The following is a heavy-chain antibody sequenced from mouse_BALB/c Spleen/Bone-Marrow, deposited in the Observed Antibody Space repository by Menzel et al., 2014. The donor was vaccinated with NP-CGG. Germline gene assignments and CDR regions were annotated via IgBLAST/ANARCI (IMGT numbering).Heavy chain of an antibody. V-gene: IGHV4-1*02. CDR1: GFDFSRYW. CDR3: ARNGYYGYSDY. Sequence: EVKLLESGGGLVQPGGSLKLSCAALGFDFSRYWMSWVRQAPGKGLEWIGEINPDSSTINYTPSLKGKFIISRDNAKNTLYLQMSKVRSEDTALYYCARNGYYGYSDYWGQGTTLTVSS. D-gene: IGHD2-1*01. J-gene: IGHJ2*01. CDR2: INPDSSTI.